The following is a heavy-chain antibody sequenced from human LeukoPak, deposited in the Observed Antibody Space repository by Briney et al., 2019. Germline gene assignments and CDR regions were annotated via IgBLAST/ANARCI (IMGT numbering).Heavy chain of an antibody. CDR2: INQAGSEK. CDR1: GFTLGNYC. V-gene: IGHV3-7*05. J-gene: IGHJ4*02. Sequence: GGSLRLSCAASGFTLGNYCMTWVRQAPRKGLEWVGNINQAGSEKYYVDSVKGRFIISRDNAQSSLFLQMNSLRAEDTAVYYCARLSLEGEESSVYRSIDYWGQGTLVTVSS. D-gene: IGHD3-22*01. CDR3: ARLSLEGEESSVYRSIDY.